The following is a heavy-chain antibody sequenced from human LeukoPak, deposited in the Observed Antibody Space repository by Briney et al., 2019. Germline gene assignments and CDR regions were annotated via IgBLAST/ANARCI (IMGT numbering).Heavy chain of an antibody. CDR1: GFTFSSYA. Sequence: GGSLRLSCAASGFTFSSYAMSWVRQAPGKGLEWVSAISGRGGSTYYADSVKSRFTISRDNSKNTLYLQMNSLRADDAAVYYCAKALDDFWSGCEYFQHWGQGTLVTVSS. CDR2: ISGRGGST. J-gene: IGHJ1*01. V-gene: IGHV3-23*01. CDR3: AKALDDFWSGCEYFQH. D-gene: IGHD3-3*01.